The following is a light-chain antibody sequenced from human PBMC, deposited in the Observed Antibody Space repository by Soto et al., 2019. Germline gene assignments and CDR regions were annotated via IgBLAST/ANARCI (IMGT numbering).Light chain of an antibody. J-gene: IGKJ1*01. CDR3: HHYPRA. CDR2: DAS. CDR1: QSIGPW. Sequence: DIQMTQSPSSLSASVGDRVTITCRASQSIGPWLAWYQQRPGKAPKLLIFDASTLESGVPSRFSGSASGTEFTLTITSLQPDDFETYYCHHYPRAFGQGTKVEIK. V-gene: IGKV1-5*01.